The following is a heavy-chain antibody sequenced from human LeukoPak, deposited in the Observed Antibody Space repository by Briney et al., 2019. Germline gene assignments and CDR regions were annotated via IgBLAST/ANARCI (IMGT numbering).Heavy chain of an antibody. V-gene: IGHV1-69*06. J-gene: IGHJ4*02. D-gene: IGHD2-15*01. CDR1: VGTVSIYA. Sequence: SETVSCKSSVGTVSIYAISWLRKSPGQGLGGRGGIIPIFGTANYAQKFQARVTITADKSTSPAYMELSSLRSEAMAVYYCAICLTGVVVAAYFDYWGQGTLVTVSS. CDR3: AICLTGVVVAAYFDY. CDR2: IIPIFGTA.